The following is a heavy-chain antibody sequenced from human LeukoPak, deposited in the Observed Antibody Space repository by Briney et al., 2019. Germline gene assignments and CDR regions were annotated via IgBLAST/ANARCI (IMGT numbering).Heavy chain of an antibody. V-gene: IGHV3-23*01. CDR2: ISGSGGST. J-gene: IGHJ4*02. CDR1: GFTFSSYG. Sequence: PGGSLRLSCAASGFTFSSYGMSSVRQAPGKGLEWGSVISGSGGSTNYADSVKGRFTISRDNSKNTLYLQMNSLRAEDTAVYYCARRGTYFDYWGEGALVTVSS. CDR3: ARRGTYFDY. D-gene: IGHD3-16*01.